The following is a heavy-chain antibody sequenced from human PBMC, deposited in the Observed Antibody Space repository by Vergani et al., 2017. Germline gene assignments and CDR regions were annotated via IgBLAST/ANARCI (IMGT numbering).Heavy chain of an antibody. Sequence: QVQLVQSGAEVKKPGSSVKVSCKASGGTFSSYAISWVRQAPGQGLEWMGRIIPIVGTANYAQKFQGRVTITADESTSTAYMELSSLRSEDTAVYYCARDLADSSGYYYSSPVYNWFDPWGQGTLVTVSS. V-gene: IGHV1-69*11. CDR2: IIPIVGTA. CDR1: GGTFSSYA. D-gene: IGHD3-22*01. J-gene: IGHJ5*02. CDR3: ARDLADSSGYYYSSPVYNWFDP.